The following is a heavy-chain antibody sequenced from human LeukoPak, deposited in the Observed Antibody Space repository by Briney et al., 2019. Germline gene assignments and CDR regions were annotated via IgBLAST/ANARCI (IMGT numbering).Heavy chain of an antibody. J-gene: IGHJ6*04. Sequence: GGSLRLSCDASGFSINTYTMYWVRQAPEQGLEWVSGIRNSDGMTYYADSVRGRFTISTDNSKNTLYLQMNSLRAEDTAVYYCARAENRAWDVWGKGTTVTVSS. D-gene: IGHD3-10*01. V-gene: IGHV3-23*01. CDR2: IRNSDGMT. CDR3: ARAENRAWDV. CDR1: GFSINTYT.